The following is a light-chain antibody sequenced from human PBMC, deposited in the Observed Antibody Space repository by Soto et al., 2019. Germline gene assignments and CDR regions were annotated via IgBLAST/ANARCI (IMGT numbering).Light chain of an antibody. CDR2: DAS. J-gene: IGKJ1*01. CDR1: QSISSW. CDR3: QQYNSFWT. V-gene: IGKV1-5*01. Sequence: DIQMTQSPSTLSASVGDRVTITCRASQSISSWLAWYQQKPGKAPKLLIYDASSLESGVPSRFSGSGSGTEFTLPISSLQADDSATYYCQQYNSFWTFGQGTKVEIK.